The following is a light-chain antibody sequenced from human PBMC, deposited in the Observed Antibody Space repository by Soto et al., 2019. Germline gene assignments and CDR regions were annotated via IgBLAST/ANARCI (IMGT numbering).Light chain of an antibody. Sequence: QSALAQPPPLSGSPGQSVTLSCPGNSSDVGSYNRVSWYQQPPGTAPKLLIYEVSNRPSGVPDRFSGSKSGNTASLTISGLQAEDEADYYCSSYTSSSTYVFGSGTKVTVL. CDR1: SSDVGSYNR. V-gene: IGLV2-18*02. CDR3: SSYTSSSTYV. CDR2: EVS. J-gene: IGLJ1*01.